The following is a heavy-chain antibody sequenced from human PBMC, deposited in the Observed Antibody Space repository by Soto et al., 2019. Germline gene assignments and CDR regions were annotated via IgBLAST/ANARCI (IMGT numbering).Heavy chain of an antibody. Sequence: GGSLRLSCAASGFTFSTYAMNWVRQAPGKGLEWVSYISSSSSTIYYADSVKGRFTISRDNAKNSLYLQMNSLRAEDTAVYYCARDGLLWFGETLDYWGQGTLVTVSS. D-gene: IGHD3-10*01. CDR1: GFTFSTYA. CDR2: ISSSSSTI. J-gene: IGHJ4*02. CDR3: ARDGLLWFGETLDY. V-gene: IGHV3-48*01.